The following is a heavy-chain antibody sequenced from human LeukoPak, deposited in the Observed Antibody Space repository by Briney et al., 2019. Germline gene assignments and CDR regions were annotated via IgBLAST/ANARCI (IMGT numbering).Heavy chain of an antibody. CDR2: IYYSGST. CDR1: GGSISSSSYY. Sequence: PSETLSLTCTVSGGSISSSSYYWGWIRQPPGKGLEWIGSIYYSGSTYYNPSLKSRVTISVDTSKNQFSLKLSSVTAADTAVYYCARGNRGYSYGHAYYFDYWGQGTLVTVSS. V-gene: IGHV4-39*07. CDR3: ARGNRGYSYGHAYYFDY. D-gene: IGHD5-18*01. J-gene: IGHJ4*02.